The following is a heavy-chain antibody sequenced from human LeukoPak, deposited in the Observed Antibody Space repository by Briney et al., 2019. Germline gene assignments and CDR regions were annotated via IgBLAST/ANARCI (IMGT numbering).Heavy chain of an antibody. D-gene: IGHD6-19*01. Sequence: SETLSLTCTVSGGSISSYYWSWIRQPPGKGLEWIGYIYYSGSTNYNPSLKSRVTISVDTSKNQFSLKLSSVTAADTAVYYCARDSSGWSHTFDYWGQGTLVTVSS. CDR3: ARDSSGWSHTFDY. CDR1: GGSISSYY. V-gene: IGHV4-59*08. J-gene: IGHJ4*02. CDR2: IYYSGST.